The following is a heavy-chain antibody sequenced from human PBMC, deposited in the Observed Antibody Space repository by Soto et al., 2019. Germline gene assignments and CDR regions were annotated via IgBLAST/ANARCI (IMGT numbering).Heavy chain of an antibody. D-gene: IGHD6-13*01. CDR3: AHITAASGMDV. CDR1: GGSVSSGSYY. V-gene: IGHV4-61*01. CDR2: INYSGST. J-gene: IGHJ6*01. Sequence: QVQLQESGPGLVKPSETLSLACTVSGGSVSSGSYYWSWIRQPAGKGLEWIGYINYSGSTNYDPTLKRRVTISVDTSNNQFSLKLSSVTAADTAVYYCAHITAASGMDVWGQGTTVTVSS.